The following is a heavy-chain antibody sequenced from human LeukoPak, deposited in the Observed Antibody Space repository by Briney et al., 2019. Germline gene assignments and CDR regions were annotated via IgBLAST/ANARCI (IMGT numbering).Heavy chain of an antibody. V-gene: IGHV3-23*01. J-gene: IGHJ4*02. D-gene: IGHD5-12*01. Sequence: GGSLRLSCAASGFTFSSYAMSWVRQAPGKGLEWVSSIRGRGNYVYYADSVKGRFTISRDNSKNTLYLQMNSLRADDTAVYYCAKGGVYSGYDLSSEYWGQGALVTVSS. CDR2: IRGRGNYV. CDR3: AKGGVYSGYDLSSEY. CDR1: GFTFSSYA.